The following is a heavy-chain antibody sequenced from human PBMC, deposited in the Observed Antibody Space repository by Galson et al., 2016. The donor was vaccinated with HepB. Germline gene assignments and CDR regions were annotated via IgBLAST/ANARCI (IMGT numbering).Heavy chain of an antibody. CDR2: INAGNGDT. CDR1: GYTFTTYI. D-gene: IGHD3-10*01. V-gene: IGHV1-3*01. CDR3: AREIDRVRFQRYFDY. Sequence: SVKVSCKASGYTFTTYIIHWVRQAPGQRLEWMGCINAGNGDTKDSQKFQGRVTITRDTSATTAYMALSSLKSEDTAVYYCAREIDRVRFQRYFDYWGQGTLVTVSS. J-gene: IGHJ4*02.